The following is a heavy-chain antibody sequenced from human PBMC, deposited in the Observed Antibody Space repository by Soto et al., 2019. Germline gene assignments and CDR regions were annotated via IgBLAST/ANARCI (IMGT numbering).Heavy chain of an antibody. CDR2: TYYRSKWYK. CDR3: ARVELTDGNSDY. J-gene: IGHJ4*02. Sequence: SQTLSLTCAISGDSVSSNSAAWNWIRQSPSRGLEWLGKTYYRSKWYKHYAVSVKSRITINPDTSKNQFSLQLISVTPEDTAVYYCARVELTDGNSDYWGQGTLVTVSS. V-gene: IGHV6-1*01. D-gene: IGHD3-10*01. CDR1: GDSVSSNSAA.